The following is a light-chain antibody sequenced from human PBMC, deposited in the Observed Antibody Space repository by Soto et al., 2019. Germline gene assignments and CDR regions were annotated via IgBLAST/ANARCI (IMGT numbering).Light chain of an antibody. J-gene: IGKJ1*01. V-gene: IGKV1-39*01. CDR3: QQGYSSRWT. CDR1: QNIRSY. Sequence: DIQMTQSPSSLSASVGDRVTITCRASQNIRSYLNWYQQKPGKAPQLLIYATSSLQTGVPSRFCASGSGTDFSLVISDLQPEDSATYYCQQGYSSRWTSGRGTKVEI. CDR2: ATS.